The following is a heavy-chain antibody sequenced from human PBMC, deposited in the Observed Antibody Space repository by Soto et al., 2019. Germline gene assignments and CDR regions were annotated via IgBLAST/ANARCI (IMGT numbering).Heavy chain of an antibody. D-gene: IGHD3-16*01. CDR1: ESTVSRDW. V-gene: IGHV3-7*01. J-gene: IGHJ4*02. CDR3: LGGGGDAF. Sequence: EVHLVESGGGLVQTGGSLRLSCAIFESTVSRDWMNWVRQAPGKGLEWVAHINQDGSEKYYVDSVKGRFTISRDNAKKSLYLQMTRLRPADPAMYYCLGGGGDAFWGQGTLVTVSS. CDR2: INQDGSEK.